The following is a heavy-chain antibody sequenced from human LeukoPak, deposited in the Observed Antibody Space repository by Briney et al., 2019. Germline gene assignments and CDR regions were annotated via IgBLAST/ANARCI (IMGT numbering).Heavy chain of an antibody. CDR3: ARGLAVAGSSWFDP. J-gene: IGHJ5*02. D-gene: IGHD6-19*01. Sequence: GGSLRLSCAASGFTFSSYWMHWVRQVPGKGLVWVSRINSGGSSRSYVDSVMGRFTISRDNAKNTLYLQLDSLRAEDTAVYYCARGLAVAGSSWFDPWGQGTLVSVSS. CDR1: GFTFSSYW. CDR2: INSGGSSR. V-gene: IGHV3-74*01.